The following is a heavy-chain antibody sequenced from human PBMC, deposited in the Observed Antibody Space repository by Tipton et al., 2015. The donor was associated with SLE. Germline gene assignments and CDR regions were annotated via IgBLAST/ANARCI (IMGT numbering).Heavy chain of an antibody. CDR2: INHSGST. D-gene: IGHD6-19*01. J-gene: IGHJ4*02. CDR3: ARETSSLFDY. V-gene: IGHV4-34*01. CDR1: GGSFSGYY. Sequence: TLSLTCTVYGGSFSGYYLSWIRQPPGKGLEWIGEINHSGSTNYNPSLKSRVTISVDTSKNQFSLKLSSVTAADTAVYYCARETSSLFDYWGQGTLVTVSS.